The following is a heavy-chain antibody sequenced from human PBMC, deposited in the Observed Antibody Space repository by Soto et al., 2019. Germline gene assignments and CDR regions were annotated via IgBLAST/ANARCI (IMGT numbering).Heavy chain of an antibody. Sequence: EVQLLESGGGLVQPGGSLSLSCAASGFTFSSYAMSWVRQAPGKGLEWVSAISGSGGNTYYADSVKGRFTISRDNSKNTLYLQMNSRRAEDTAVYYCAKVDTAMVIRPFFDYWGQGTLVTVSS. J-gene: IGHJ4*02. CDR1: GFTFSSYA. D-gene: IGHD5-18*01. CDR3: AKVDTAMVIRPFFDY. CDR2: ISGSGGNT. V-gene: IGHV3-23*01.